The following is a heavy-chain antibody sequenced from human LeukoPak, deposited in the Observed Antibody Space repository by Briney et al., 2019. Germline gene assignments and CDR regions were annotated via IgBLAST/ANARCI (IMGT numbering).Heavy chain of an antibody. Sequence: SETLSLTCAVYGGSFSGYYWSWIRQPPGKGLEWIGEINHSGSTNYNPSLKSRVTISVDTSKNQFSLKLSSVTAADTAVYYCARELGRPQVYYYMDVWGKGTTVTVSS. J-gene: IGHJ6*03. CDR2: INHSGST. CDR1: GGSFSGYY. CDR3: ARELGRPQVYYYMDV. D-gene: IGHD1-26*01. V-gene: IGHV4-34*01.